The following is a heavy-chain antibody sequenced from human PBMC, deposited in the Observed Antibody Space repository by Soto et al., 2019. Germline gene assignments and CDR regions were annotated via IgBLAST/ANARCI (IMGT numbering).Heavy chain of an antibody. D-gene: IGHD5-12*01. CDR1: GLIFTNYA. Sequence: GGSLRLSCAASGLIFTNYAMNWVRQAPGKGLEWVSVIGGRGNSAYYADSVQGRFTISRDNSKNTLSLQMSSLTADDTAIYYCVREGRGSFDFWGRGTMVTVSS. CDR3: VREGRGSFDF. J-gene: IGHJ3*01. V-gene: IGHV3-23*01. CDR2: IGGRGNSA.